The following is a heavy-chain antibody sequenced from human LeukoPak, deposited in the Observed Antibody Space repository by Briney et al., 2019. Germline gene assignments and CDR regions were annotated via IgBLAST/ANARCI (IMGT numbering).Heavy chain of an antibody. CDR3: AREGYYDSRYYFDY. D-gene: IGHD3-22*01. Sequence: SETLSLTCTVSGGSISSYYWSWIRQPPGKGLEWIGYIYCSGSTNYNPSLKSRVTISVDTSKNQFSLKLSSVTAADTAVYYCAREGYYDSRYYFDYWGQGTLVTVSS. J-gene: IGHJ4*02. V-gene: IGHV4-59*01. CDR2: IYCSGST. CDR1: GGSISSYY.